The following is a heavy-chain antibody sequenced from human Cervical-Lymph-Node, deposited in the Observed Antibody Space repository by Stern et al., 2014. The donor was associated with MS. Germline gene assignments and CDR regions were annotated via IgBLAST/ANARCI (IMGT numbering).Heavy chain of an antibody. CDR3: ASPHCGGDCWANDQYTMDV. V-gene: IGHV3-21*01. D-gene: IGHD2-21*02. J-gene: IGHJ6*02. Sequence: EMQLVESGGGLVKPGGTLRLSCIASGFDFDSYSMSWVRQVPGQGLERARSSDSRGGKIFYADSVKGRFTISRDNSMKSLYPQMKSLRLEDTATYYCASPHCGGDCWANDQYTMDVWGQGTTVTVAS. CDR2: SDSRGGKI. CDR1: GFDFDSYS.